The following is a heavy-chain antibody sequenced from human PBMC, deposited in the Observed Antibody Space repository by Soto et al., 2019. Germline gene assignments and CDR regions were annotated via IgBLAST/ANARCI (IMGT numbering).Heavy chain of an antibody. Sequence: SETLSLTCTVSGGSISSSSYYWGWIRQPPGKGLEWMAHISSDGYNTYYADSVKGRFTISRDNFRNSLYLQMSSLRTADTAVYYCARDGPHISIFGYGDYWGQGSLVTVSS. CDR1: GGSISSSSYY. V-gene: IGHV4-39*02. CDR3: ARDGPHISIFGYGDY. CDR2: ISSDGYNT. D-gene: IGHD3-3*01. J-gene: IGHJ4*02.